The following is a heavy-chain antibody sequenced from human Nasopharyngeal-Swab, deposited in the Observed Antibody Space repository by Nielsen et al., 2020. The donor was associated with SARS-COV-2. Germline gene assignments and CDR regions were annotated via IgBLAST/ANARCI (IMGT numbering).Heavy chain of an antibody. Sequence: GGSLRLSWAVSGFTFSSYSMNWVRQAPGKGLEWVSSISSSSSYIYYADSVKGRFTISRDNAKNSLYLQMTSLRAEDTAVYYCARARRGVDYYMDVWGKGTTVTVSS. CDR3: ARARRGVDYYMDV. CDR2: ISSSSSYI. J-gene: IGHJ6*03. CDR1: GFTFSSYS. V-gene: IGHV3-21*01. D-gene: IGHD3-10*01.